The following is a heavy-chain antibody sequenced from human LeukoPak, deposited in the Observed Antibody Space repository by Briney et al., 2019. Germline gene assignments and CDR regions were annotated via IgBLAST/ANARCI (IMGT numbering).Heavy chain of an antibody. V-gene: IGHV3-30*09. J-gene: IGHJ3*01. CDR1: GFAFSTCF. D-gene: IGHD3-16*01. CDR2: ISYDGSNE. CDR3: ARPAYTAAYDL. Sequence: PGGSLRLSCAASGFAFSTCFMHWVRQAPGKGLEWVAVISYDGSNEYYADSVKGRFAISRDNSKNTLYLQMNSLRPEDTAVYYCARPAYTAAYDLWGQGTMVTVSS.